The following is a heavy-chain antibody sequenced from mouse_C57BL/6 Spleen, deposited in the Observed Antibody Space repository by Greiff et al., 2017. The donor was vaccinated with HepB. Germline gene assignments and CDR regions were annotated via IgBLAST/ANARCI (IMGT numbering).Heavy chain of an antibody. V-gene: IGHV1-80*01. J-gene: IGHJ2*01. CDR1: GYAFSSYW. Sequence: QVQLKQSGAELVKPGASVKISCKASGYAFSSYWMNWVKQRPGKGLEWIGQIYPGDGDTNYNGKFKGKATLTADKSSSTAYMQLSSLTSEDSAVYFCARGGLSWDEDYWGQGTTLTVSS. D-gene: IGHD4-1*01. CDR3: ARGGLSWDEDY. CDR2: IYPGDGDT.